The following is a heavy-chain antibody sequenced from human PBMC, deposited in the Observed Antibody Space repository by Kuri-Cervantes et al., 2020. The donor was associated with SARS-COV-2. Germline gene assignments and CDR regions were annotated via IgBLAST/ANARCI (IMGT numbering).Heavy chain of an antibody. CDR3: AGHKPYYYGSGSYPNWFDP. CDR2: IYYSGST. D-gene: IGHD3-10*01. V-gene: IGHV4-39*01. Sequence: ESLKISCTVSGGSISSSSYYWGWIRQPPGKGLEWIGSIYYSGSTYYNPSLKSRVTISVDTSKNQFSLKLSSVTAADTAVYYCAGHKPYYYGSGSYPNWFDPWGQGTLVTVSS. J-gene: IGHJ5*02. CDR1: GGSISSSSYY.